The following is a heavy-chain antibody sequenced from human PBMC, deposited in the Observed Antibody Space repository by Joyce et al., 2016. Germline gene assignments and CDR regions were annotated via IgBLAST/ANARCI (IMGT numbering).Heavy chain of an antibody. CDR1: GFTFCSSW. V-gene: IGHV3-74*03. D-gene: IGHD4-23*01. Sequence: EVQLVESGGGLVQPGGSLRLSCAGSGFTFCSSWMYWVRKAPGKGLVWVSRINRDGSSTTYADSVKGRFTISRDNAKNTLYLQMNSLRAEDTAVYYCARLRRWSGPSDCWGQGTLVTVSS. J-gene: IGHJ4*02. CDR2: INRDGSST. CDR3: ARLRRWSGPSDC.